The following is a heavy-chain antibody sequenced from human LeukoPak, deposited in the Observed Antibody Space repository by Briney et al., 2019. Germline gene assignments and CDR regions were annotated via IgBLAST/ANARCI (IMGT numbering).Heavy chain of an antibody. J-gene: IGHJ4*02. D-gene: IGHD1-26*01. CDR2: INGDGTST. V-gene: IGHV3-74*01. Sequence: GGSLRLSCAASGFTFSDYWMHWVRQAPGKGLVRVSRINGDGTSTRYADSVKGRFTISRDNAKNTLYLQMNSLSAEDTAVYYCAKLVGATTGIDYWGQGTLVTVSS. CDR3: AKLVGATTGIDY. CDR1: GFTFSDYW.